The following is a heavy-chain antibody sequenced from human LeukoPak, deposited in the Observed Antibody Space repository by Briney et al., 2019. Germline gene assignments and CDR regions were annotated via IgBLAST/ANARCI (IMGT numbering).Heavy chain of an antibody. CDR3: ARDRYCSSTNCSNWFDP. J-gene: IGHJ5*02. Sequence: GGSLRLSCAASGFTFSDYYMSWIRQAPGKGLEWVSYISSSGSAIYYADSVKGRSTISRDNAKNSLYLQMNSLRAEDTAVYYCARDRYCSSTNCSNWFDPWGQGTLVTVSS. CDR1: GFTFSDYY. CDR2: ISSSGSAI. D-gene: IGHD2-2*01. V-gene: IGHV3-11*01.